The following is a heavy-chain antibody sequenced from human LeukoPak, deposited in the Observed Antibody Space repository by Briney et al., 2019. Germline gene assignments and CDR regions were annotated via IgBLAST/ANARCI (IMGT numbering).Heavy chain of an antibody. CDR2: IYHSGST. Sequence: LETLSLTCTVSGYSISSGYYWGWIRQPPGKGLEWIGSIYHSGSTYYNPSLKSRVTISVDTSKNQFSLKLSSVTAADTAVYYCARQSTAMYFNWGQGTLVTVSS. D-gene: IGHD5-18*01. CDR3: ARQSTAMYFN. J-gene: IGHJ4*02. CDR1: GYSISSGYY. V-gene: IGHV4-38-2*02.